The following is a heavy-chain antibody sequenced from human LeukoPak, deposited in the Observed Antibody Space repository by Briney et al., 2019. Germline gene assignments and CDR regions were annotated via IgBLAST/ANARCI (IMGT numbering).Heavy chain of an antibody. CDR1: GGTFSSYA. Sequence: ASVKVSCKASGGTFSSYAISWVRRAPGQGLEWMGGIIPIFGTANYAQKFQGRVTITADESTSTAYMELSSLRSEDTAVYYCARVGDDFWSGKRFYYYYYMDVWGKGTTVTVSS. J-gene: IGHJ6*03. CDR3: ARVGDDFWSGKRFYYYYYMDV. V-gene: IGHV1-69*13. D-gene: IGHD3-3*01. CDR2: IIPIFGTA.